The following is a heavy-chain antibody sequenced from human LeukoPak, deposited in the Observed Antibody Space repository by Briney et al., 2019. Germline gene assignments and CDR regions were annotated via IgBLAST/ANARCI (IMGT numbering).Heavy chain of an antibody. CDR3: AKDSDLSRYYDSSGYSY. CDR1: GFTFSSYA. D-gene: IGHD3-22*01. V-gene: IGHV3-23*01. CDR2: ISGSGGST. Sequence: GGSLRLSCAASGFTFSSYAMSWVRQAPGKGLEWVSAISGSGGSTYYADSVKGRFTISRDNSKNTLYLQMNSLRAEDTAVYYCAKDSDLSRYYDSSGYSYWGQGTLVTVSS. J-gene: IGHJ4*02.